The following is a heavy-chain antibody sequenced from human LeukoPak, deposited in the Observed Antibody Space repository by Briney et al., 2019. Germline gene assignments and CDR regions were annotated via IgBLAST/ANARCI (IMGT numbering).Heavy chain of an antibody. D-gene: IGHD3-22*01. CDR1: GYSISSGYF. CDR3: ARNRFYDSTGHYYDFDY. CDR2: IYHSGTT. J-gene: IGHJ4*02. Sequence: SETLSLTCTVSGYSISSGYFWGWIRQPPGKGLEWIGSIYHSGTTFYNPSLKSRVTISIDMSKNQISLKLSSVTAADTAVYYCARNRFYDSTGHYYDFDYWGQGTLVTASS. V-gene: IGHV4-38-2*02.